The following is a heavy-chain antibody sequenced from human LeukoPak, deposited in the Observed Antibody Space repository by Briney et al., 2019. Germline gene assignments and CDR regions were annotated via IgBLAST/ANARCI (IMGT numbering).Heavy chain of an antibody. V-gene: IGHV3-15*01. J-gene: IGHJ5*02. CDR1: GFTFSNAW. CDR3: TDSPKRVIVVVT. CDR2: IKSKTDGGTT. Sequence: RGSLRLSCAASGFTFSNAWMSWVRQAPGKGLEWVGRIKSKTDGGTTDYAAPVKGRFTISRDDSKNTLYLQMNSLKTEDTAVYYCTDSPKRVIVVVTWGQGTLVTVSS. D-gene: IGHD3-22*01.